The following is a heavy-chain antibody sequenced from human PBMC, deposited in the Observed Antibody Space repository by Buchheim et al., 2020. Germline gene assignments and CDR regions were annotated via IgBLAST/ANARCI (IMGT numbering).Heavy chain of an antibody. D-gene: IGHD5-18*01. V-gene: IGHV3-33*01. Sequence: QVQLVESGGGVVQPGRSLRLSCAASGFTFSSYGMHWVRQAPGKGLEWVAVIWYDGSNKYYADSVKGRFTISRDNSKNTLYLQMNSLRAEDTAVYYCAREDRDTAMGDYYYGMDVWGQGTT. J-gene: IGHJ6*02. CDR1: GFTFSSYG. CDR2: IWYDGSNK. CDR3: AREDRDTAMGDYYYGMDV.